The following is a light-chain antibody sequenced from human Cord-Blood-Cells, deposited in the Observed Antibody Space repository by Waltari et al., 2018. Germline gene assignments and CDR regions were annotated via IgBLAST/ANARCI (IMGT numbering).Light chain of an antibody. J-gene: IGLJ2*01. V-gene: IGLV2-23*01. CDR1: SSDVGSYNL. CDR2: EGS. Sequence: QSALPQPASVSGSPGQSITISCTGPSSDVGSYNLVSWYQQHPGKAPKPMIYEGSKRPSGVANRFSGSKSGNTASLTSSGLQAEDEADYSCCSYAGSSTVVFGGGTKLTVL. CDR3: CSYAGSSTVV.